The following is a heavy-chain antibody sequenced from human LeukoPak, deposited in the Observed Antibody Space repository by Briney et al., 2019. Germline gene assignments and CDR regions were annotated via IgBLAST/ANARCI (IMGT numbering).Heavy chain of an antibody. D-gene: IGHD3-22*01. V-gene: IGHV1-18*01. Sequence: ASVKVSCKASGYTFSGYGINWVRQALGQGLEWMGWISPYSGNTNYAQKLQGRVTMTTDTSTSTAYMELRSLRSDDTAVYYCARDYYDSSGYMWFDPWGQGTLVTVSS. J-gene: IGHJ5*02. CDR1: GYTFSGYG. CDR3: ARDYYDSSGYMWFDP. CDR2: ISPYSGNT.